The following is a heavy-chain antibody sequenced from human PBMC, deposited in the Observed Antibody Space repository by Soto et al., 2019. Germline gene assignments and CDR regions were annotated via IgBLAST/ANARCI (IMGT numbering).Heavy chain of an antibody. CDR2: INPNRGGT. J-gene: IGHJ6*02. CDR3: ARGYCSSTSCYAYDYGMDV. D-gene: IGHD2-2*01. V-gene: IGHV1-2*04. CDR1: GYTFTGYY. Sequence: QVQLVQSGAEVKKPGASVKVSCKASGYTFTGYYMHWVRQAPGQGLEWMGWINPNRGGTNYAQKFQGWVTMTMDTSISTAYMELRRLSSDDTAVYYFARGYCSSTSCYAYDYGMDVWGQGTTVTVSS.